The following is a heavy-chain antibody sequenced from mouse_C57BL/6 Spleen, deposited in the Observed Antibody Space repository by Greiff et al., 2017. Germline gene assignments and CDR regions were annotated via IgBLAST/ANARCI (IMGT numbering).Heavy chain of an antibody. V-gene: IGHV1-80*01. CDR2: IYPGDGDT. D-gene: IGHD1-1*01. Sequence: QVQLKESGAELVKPGASVKISCKASGYAFSSYWMNWVKQRPGKGLEWIGQIYPGDGDTNYNGKFKGKATLTADKSSSTAYMQLSSLTSEDSAVYFCARGHYYGSPYFDYWGQGTTLTVSS. CDR3: ARGHYYGSPYFDY. CDR1: GYAFSSYW. J-gene: IGHJ2*01.